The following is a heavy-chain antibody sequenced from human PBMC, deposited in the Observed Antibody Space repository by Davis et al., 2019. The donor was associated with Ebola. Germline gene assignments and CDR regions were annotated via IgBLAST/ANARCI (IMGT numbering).Heavy chain of an antibody. CDR3: ARELGIKYWYFDL. J-gene: IGHJ2*01. D-gene: IGHD7-27*01. V-gene: IGHV4-31*03. Sequence: MPSETLSLTCTVSGGSISSGGYYWSWIRQHPGKGLEWIGYIYYSGSTYYNPSLKSRVTISVDTSKNQFSLKLSSVTAADTAVYYCARELGIKYWYFDLWGRGNLVTVSS. CDR1: GGSISSGGYY. CDR2: IYYSGST.